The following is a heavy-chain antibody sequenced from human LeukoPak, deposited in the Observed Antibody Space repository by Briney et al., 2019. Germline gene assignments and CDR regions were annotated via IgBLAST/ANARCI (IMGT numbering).Heavy chain of an antibody. V-gene: IGHV5-51*01. Sequence: GESLKISCKGSGYSFTSYWITWVRQMPGKGLEWMGIIYAGDSDTRYSPSFQGQVTISVDKSITTAYLQWNSLKASDSAIYYCARHSTSHSSDAFDIWGQGTLVIVSS. CDR1: GYSFTSYW. CDR3: ARHSTSHSSDAFDI. J-gene: IGHJ3*02. D-gene: IGHD6-6*01. CDR2: IYAGDSDT.